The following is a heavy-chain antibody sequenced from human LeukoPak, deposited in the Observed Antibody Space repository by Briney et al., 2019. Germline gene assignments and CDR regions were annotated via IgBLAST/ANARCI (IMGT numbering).Heavy chain of an antibody. CDR1: GFTFSDCW. D-gene: IGHD3-22*01. V-gene: IGHV3-74*01. J-gene: IGHJ3*02. CDR2: ITTDGSST. Sequence: GGSLRLSCAASGFTFSDCWMHWVRQRPGEGLEYVSRITTDGSSTTYADSVKGRFTVSRDNAKNTLYLQMNSLRADDTAVYYCARGASSGNLKDAFDIWGQGTMVTVAS. CDR3: ARGASSGNLKDAFDI.